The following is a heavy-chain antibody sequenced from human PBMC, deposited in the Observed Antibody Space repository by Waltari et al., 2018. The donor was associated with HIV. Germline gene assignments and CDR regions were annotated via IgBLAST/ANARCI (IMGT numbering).Heavy chain of an antibody. V-gene: IGHV3-64*01. CDR2: ISINGGST. Sequence: EVQLVESGGGLLKPGGSLRLSGPASGSPFSSSAMHCVRPAPGKGLEYVSAISINGGSTYYANSVKGRFTISRDNSKNTLYLQMGSLRAEDMAVYYCARGVRGRFLVGYGMDVWGQGTTVTVSS. CDR1: GSPFSSSA. D-gene: IGHD3-3*01. CDR3: ARGVRGRFLVGYGMDV. J-gene: IGHJ6*02.